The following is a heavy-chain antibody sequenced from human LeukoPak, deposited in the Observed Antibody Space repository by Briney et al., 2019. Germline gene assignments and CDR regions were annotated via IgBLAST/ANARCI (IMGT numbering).Heavy chain of an antibody. CDR2: IIPILGIA. V-gene: IGHV1-69*04. CDR3: ALISYYYDSSGYLDY. Sequence: SVKVSCKASGGTFSSYAISWVRQAPGQGLEWMGRIIPILGIANYAQKFQGRVTITADKSTSTAYMELSSLRSEDTAVYYCALISYYYDSSGYLDYWGQGILVTVSS. CDR1: GGTFSSYA. D-gene: IGHD3-22*01. J-gene: IGHJ4*02.